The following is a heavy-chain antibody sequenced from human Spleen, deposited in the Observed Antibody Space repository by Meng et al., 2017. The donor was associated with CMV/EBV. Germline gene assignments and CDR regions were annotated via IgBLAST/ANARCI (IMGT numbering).Heavy chain of an antibody. Sequence: GGSLRLSCAASGFSFSSYGMHWVRQAPGKGLEWVAVIWFDGSDKYYADSVKGRFAISRDNSKNTLYLQMNSLRAEDTALYYCAKEQDDAFDIWGQGTMVTVSS. CDR2: IWFDGSDK. J-gene: IGHJ3*02. V-gene: IGHV3-33*06. CDR1: GFSFSSYG. CDR3: AKEQDDAFDI.